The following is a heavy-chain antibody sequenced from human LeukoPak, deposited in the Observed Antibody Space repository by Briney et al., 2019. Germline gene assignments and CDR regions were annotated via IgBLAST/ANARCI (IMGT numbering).Heavy chain of an antibody. Sequence: PGGSLRLSCAASGFDFKIYTMNWIRQAPGKGLEWVAYIDRNSDYIYYADSVQGRFTISRDNAKNSLYLQMNSLRVDDMGLYNCALTKAATATFEEYLDTWGQGTLVTVSS. V-gene: IGHV3-21*05. CDR2: IDRNSDYI. D-gene: IGHD2-21*02. CDR3: ALTKAATATFEEYLDT. CDR1: GFDFKIYT. J-gene: IGHJ1*01.